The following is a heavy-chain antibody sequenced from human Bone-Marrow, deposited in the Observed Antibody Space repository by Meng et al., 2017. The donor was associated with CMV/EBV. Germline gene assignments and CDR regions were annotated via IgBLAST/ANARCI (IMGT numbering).Heavy chain of an antibody. Sequence: QLQLQESGSGLVKPSETPSLTCTVSGGSISSSSYYWGWIRQPPGKGLEWIGSIYYSGSTYYNPSLKSRVTISVDTSKNQFSLRLISVTAADTAVYYCATGSGDFDHWGPGTLFNVSS. CDR1: GGSISSSSYY. J-gene: IGHJ4*02. CDR2: IYYSGST. D-gene: IGHD1-26*01. CDR3: ATGSGDFDH. V-gene: IGHV4-39*07.